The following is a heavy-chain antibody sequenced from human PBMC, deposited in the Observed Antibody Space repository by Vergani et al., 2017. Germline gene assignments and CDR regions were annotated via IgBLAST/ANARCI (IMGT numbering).Heavy chain of an antibody. Sequence: EVQLLESGGGLVQPGGSLRLSCAASGFTFSSYAMSWVRQAPGKGLEWVSVIYSGGSSTYYADSVKGRFTISRDNSKNTLSLQMNSLRAEDTAVYYCAKMGFLEWLLLFAYWGQGTLVTVSS. CDR3: AKMGFLEWLLLFAY. CDR1: GFTFSSYA. V-gene: IGHV3-23*03. J-gene: IGHJ4*02. D-gene: IGHD3-3*01. CDR2: IYSGGSST.